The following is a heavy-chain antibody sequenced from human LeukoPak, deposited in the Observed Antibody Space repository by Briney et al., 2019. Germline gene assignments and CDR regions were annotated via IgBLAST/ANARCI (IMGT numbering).Heavy chain of an antibody. D-gene: IGHD5-24*01. V-gene: IGHV1-3*01. CDR2: INACNGNT. CDR3: AREIDRDGYNRFFDY. J-gene: IGHJ4*02. CDR1: GYTFSTYT. Sequence: ASMKVSCKASGYTFSTYTIHWVRHAPAQGLEWMGWINACNGNTKYSQKFQGRVTITRDTSASTAYMDLSSLRSEDTAVYYCAREIDRDGYNRFFDYWGQGTLVTVPS.